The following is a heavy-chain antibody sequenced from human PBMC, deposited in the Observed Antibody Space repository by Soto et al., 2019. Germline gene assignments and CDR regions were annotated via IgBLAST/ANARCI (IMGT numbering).Heavy chain of an antibody. Sequence: KTSETLSLTCTVSGGSTTSDYWSWIRQPPGKGLEWLGYIFHSLGAKYNPSLGSRGTISLDTSKNQLPLSLRSVTAADTAIYFCVRDLNGSGDYWGQGTLVTVSS. CDR1: GGSTTSDY. V-gene: IGHV4-59*01. J-gene: IGHJ4*02. CDR2: IFHSLGA. CDR3: VRDLNGSGDY. D-gene: IGHD3-10*01.